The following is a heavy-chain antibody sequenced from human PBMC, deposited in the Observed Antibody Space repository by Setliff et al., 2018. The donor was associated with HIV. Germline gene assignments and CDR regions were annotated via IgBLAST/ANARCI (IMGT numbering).Heavy chain of an antibody. D-gene: IGHD2-15*01. J-gene: IGHJ6*02. CDR3: ARIRGYCSGCSCYSVFNYYYGMDV. CDR1: GYTFTSYD. V-gene: IGHV1-8*03. Sequence: ASVKVSCKASGYTFTSYDINWVRQATGQGLEWMGWMNPNSGNTGYAQKFQGRVTITRNTSISTAYMELSSLRSEDTAVYYCARIRGYCSGCSCYSVFNYYYGMDVWGQGTTVTVSS. CDR2: MNPNSGNT.